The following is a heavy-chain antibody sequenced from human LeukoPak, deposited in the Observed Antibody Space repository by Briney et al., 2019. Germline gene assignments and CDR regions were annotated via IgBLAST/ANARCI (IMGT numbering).Heavy chain of an antibody. CDR1: GYAFTTYA. CDR3: ARDVGSGSLHY. CDR2: INTGNGDT. V-gene: IGHV1-3*04. Sequence: GASVKVSCKASGYAFTTYAIHWVRQAPGQRLEWLGWINTGNGDTRYSQTFQGRVTITRDTSASTAYMELSSLRPEDTAVYYCARDVGSGSLHYWGQGTLVTVSS. J-gene: IGHJ4*02. D-gene: IGHD1-26*01.